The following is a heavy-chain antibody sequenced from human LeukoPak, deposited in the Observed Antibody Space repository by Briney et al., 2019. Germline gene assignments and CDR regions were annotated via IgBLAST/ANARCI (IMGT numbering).Heavy chain of an antibody. J-gene: IGHJ2*01. V-gene: IGHV4-59*01. CDR1: GGSINSYY. Sequence: PSETLSLTCTVSGGSINSYYWSWIRQPPGKGLEWIGYIYYSGNTNYNPSLKSRVSISIDTSKDQLSLQLSSVTAADTAVYYCARDRDSSGLRDFDLWGRGTLVTVSA. D-gene: IGHD3-22*01. CDR3: ARDRDSSGLRDFDL. CDR2: IYYSGNT.